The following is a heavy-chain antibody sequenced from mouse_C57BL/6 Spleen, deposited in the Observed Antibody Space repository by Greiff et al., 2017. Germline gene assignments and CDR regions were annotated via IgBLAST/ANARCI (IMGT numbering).Heavy chain of an antibody. D-gene: IGHD2-3*01. V-gene: IGHV1-72*01. CDR1: GYTFTSYW. CDR3: ARDYDGYYAWFAY. CDR2: IDPNSGGT. J-gene: IGHJ3*01. Sequence: QVQLKQPGAELVKPGASVKLSCKASGYTFTSYWMHWVKQRPGRGLEWIGSIDPNSGGTKYNEKFKSKATLTVDKPSSTAYMQISSLTSEDSAVYYCARDYDGYYAWFAYWGQGTLVTVSA.